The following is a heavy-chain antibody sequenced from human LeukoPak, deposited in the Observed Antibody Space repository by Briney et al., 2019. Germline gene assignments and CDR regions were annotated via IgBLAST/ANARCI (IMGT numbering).Heavy chain of an antibody. V-gene: IGHV1-69*05. CDR3: AREEVTVTTKPFDY. D-gene: IGHD4-17*01. CDR1: GGTFSSYA. J-gene: IGHJ4*02. Sequence: ASVKVSCKASGGTFSSYAISWVRQAPGQGLEWMGGIIPIFGTANYAQKFQGRVTITTDESTSTAYMELSSLRSEDTAVYYCAREEVTVTTKPFDYWGQGTLVTVSS. CDR2: IIPIFGTA.